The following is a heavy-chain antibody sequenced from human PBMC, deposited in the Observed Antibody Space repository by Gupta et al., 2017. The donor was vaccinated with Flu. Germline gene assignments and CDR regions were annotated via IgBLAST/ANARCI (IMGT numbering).Heavy chain of an antibody. V-gene: IGHV3-23*01. J-gene: IGHJ4*02. Sequence: SYAMSWVRQAPGKGLEWVSAISASGGSTYYADAGKGRFTISRDNSKNTLYLQMNSLRAEDTAVYYCANGTGGSSWYQIDYWGQGTLVTVSS. CDR2: ISASGGST. CDR1: SYA. CDR3: ANGTGGSSWYQIDY. D-gene: IGHD6-13*01.